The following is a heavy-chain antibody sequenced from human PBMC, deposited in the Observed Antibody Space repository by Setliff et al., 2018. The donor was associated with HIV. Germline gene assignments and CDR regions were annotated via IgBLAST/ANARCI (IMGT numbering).Heavy chain of an antibody. Sequence: PGGSLRLSCAASGFIFNAYAMHWVRQSPGKGLEWVAVIWFDGSDKYYADSVKGRFTISRDNSRNTLYLQMNSLRAEDTAVYYCSKFRGGTYYEGNWFDPWGQGTLVTVSS. V-gene: IGHV3-30*02. D-gene: IGHD1-26*01. CDR2: IWFDGSDK. CDR1: GFIFNAYA. J-gene: IGHJ5*02. CDR3: SKFRGGTYYEGNWFDP.